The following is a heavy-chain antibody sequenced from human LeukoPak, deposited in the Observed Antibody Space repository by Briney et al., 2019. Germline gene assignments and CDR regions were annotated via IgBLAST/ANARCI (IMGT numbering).Heavy chain of an antibody. Sequence: PGRSLRLSCAASGFTFSDYWMNWVRQAPGKGLEYVASIKHDGSDKYYVDSVKGRFTVSRDNTKNSLYLQMNSLRAEDTAVYYCARDWNWKADYWGQGTLVTVSS. CDR1: GFTFSDYW. CDR3: ARDWNWKADY. V-gene: IGHV3-7*04. D-gene: IGHD1-1*01. CDR2: IKHDGSDK. J-gene: IGHJ4*02.